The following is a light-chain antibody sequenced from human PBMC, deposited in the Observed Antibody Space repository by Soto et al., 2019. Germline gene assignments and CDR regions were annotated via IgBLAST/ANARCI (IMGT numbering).Light chain of an antibody. CDR2: DVS. Sequence: QSALTQPASVSGSPGQSITISCTGTSSDVGAYSYVSWYQQHPGKAPKLIIYDVSDRPSGISNRFSGSKSDNTASLTISGLQAEDEAEYYCASWDDRLGAVIFGGGTKLTVL. J-gene: IGLJ2*01. V-gene: IGLV2-14*01. CDR1: SSDVGAYSY. CDR3: ASWDDRLGAVI.